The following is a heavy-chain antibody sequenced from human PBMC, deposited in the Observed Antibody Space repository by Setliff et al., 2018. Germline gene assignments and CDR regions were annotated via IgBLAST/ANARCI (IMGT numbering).Heavy chain of an antibody. D-gene: IGHD5-12*01. V-gene: IGHV4-4*07. J-gene: IGHJ4*02. Sequence: PSETLSLTCTVSGGSIINSYYWSWIRQPAGKGLEWIGRISTSGNTNYNPSLKSRVTVSLDTSKNQFSLKLTSMTAADTAVYFCAGTPARGTTWLSPFDYWGQGTLVTVSS. CDR3: AGTPARGTTWLSPFDY. CDR2: ISTSGNT. CDR1: GGSIINSYY.